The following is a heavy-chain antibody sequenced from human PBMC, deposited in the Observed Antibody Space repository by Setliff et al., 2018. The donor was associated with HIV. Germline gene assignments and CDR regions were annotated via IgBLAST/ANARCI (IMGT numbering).Heavy chain of an antibody. CDR3: ARDLDSAYDKTLDY. CDR1: RYTFTGHY. V-gene: IGHV1-2*02. D-gene: IGHD5-12*01. CDR2: INPSSGGT. J-gene: IGHJ4*02. Sequence: ASVKVSCKASRYTFTGHYMHWVRQAPGQGLEWVGWINPSSGGTNYAQKFRGRVTMTRDTFTSTVYMELSSLRSEDTAVYYCARDLDSAYDKTLDYWGQGTLVTVSS.